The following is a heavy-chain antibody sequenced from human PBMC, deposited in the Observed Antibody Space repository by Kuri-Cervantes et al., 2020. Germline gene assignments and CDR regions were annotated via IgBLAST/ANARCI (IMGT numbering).Heavy chain of an antibody. J-gene: IGHJ6*02. Sequence: ASVKVSCKVSGYTLTELSMHWVRQAPGKGLEWMGGFDPEDGETIYAQKFQGRVTMTEDTSTDTAYMELSSLRSDDTAVYYCARVGGYYDFPHYGMDVWGQGTTVTVSS. CDR3: ARVGGYYDFPHYGMDV. CDR2: FDPEDGET. CDR1: GYTLTELS. D-gene: IGHD3-3*01. V-gene: IGHV1-24*01.